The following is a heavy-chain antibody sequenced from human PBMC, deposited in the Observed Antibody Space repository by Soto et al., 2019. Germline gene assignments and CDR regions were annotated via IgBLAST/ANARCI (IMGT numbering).Heavy chain of an antibody. CDR1: GGSISSGGYY. CDR3: ARDPGGAVAGSFDY. J-gene: IGHJ4*02. CDR2: IYYSGSS. V-gene: IGHV4-31*03. Sequence: SETLSLTCTVSGGSISSGGYYWSWIRQHPGKGLEWIGYIYYSGSSYYNPSLKSRVTISVDTSKNQFSLKLSSVTAADTAVYYCARDPGGAVAGSFDYWGQGTLVTVSS. D-gene: IGHD6-19*01.